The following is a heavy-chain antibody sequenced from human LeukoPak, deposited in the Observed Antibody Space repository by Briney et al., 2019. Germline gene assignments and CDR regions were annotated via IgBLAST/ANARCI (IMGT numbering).Heavy chain of an antibody. Sequence: ASVKVSCKASGYTFTGYYLHWVGQPPGQGLEGMGWINPNSGGTNYAQKFQGRVTMTRDTSISTAYMELSRLRSDDTAVYYCARTDSSSSFDYWGQGTLVTVSS. CDR3: ARTDSSSSFDY. CDR2: INPNSGGT. D-gene: IGHD6-6*01. J-gene: IGHJ4*02. V-gene: IGHV1-2*02. CDR1: GYTFTGYY.